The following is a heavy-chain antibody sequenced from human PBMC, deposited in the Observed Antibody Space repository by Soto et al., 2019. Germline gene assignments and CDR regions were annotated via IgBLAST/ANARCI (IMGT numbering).Heavy chain of an antibody. V-gene: IGHV3-74*01. CDR1: GFTFSSHW. CDR3: ARDRADPIGDYHPLFDS. D-gene: IGHD2-21*01. CDR2: IESDGSST. Sequence: GGSLRLSCTASGFTFSSHWMHWVRQAPGKGLVWVSRIESDGSSTNYADSVRGRFTISRDNAKNTLYLQMNSLRAEDTAVYYCARDRADPIGDYHPLFDSWGQGTLVTVSS. J-gene: IGHJ4*02.